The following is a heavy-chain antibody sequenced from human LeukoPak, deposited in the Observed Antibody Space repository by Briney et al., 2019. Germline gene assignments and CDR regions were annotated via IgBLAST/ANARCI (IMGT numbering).Heavy chain of an antibody. V-gene: IGHV1-18*01. CDR2: ISAYNGNT. Sequence: ASVKVSCKASGYTFTSYGISWVRQAPGQGLEWMGWISAYNGNTNYAQKLQGRVTMTTDTSTSTAYMELRSLRSDDTAVYYCARDQYYYGSGSYYSWGQGTLVTVSS. J-gene: IGHJ4*02. CDR1: GYTFTSYG. CDR3: ARDQYYYGSGSYYS. D-gene: IGHD3-10*01.